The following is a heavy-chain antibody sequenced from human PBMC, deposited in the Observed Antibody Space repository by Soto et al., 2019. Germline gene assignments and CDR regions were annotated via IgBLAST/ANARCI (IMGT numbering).Heavy chain of an antibody. Sequence: SVKVSCKASGGTFSSYAISWVRQAPGQGLEWMGGIIPIFGTANYAQKFQGRVTITADESTSTAYMELSSLRSEDTAVYYCAGIMITFGGVIVHYYFDYWGQGTLVTVSS. CDR3: AGIMITFGGVIVHYYFDY. CDR2: IIPIFGTA. CDR1: GGTFSSYA. D-gene: IGHD3-16*02. V-gene: IGHV1-69*13. J-gene: IGHJ4*02.